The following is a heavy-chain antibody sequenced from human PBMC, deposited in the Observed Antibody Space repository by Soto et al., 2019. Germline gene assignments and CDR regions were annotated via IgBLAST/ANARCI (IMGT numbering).Heavy chain of an antibody. CDR3: ARDQDGPDAFDI. Sequence: GGSLRLSCAASGFTFSSYSMNWVRQAPGKGLEWVSSISSSSSYIYYADSVKGRFTISRDNAKNSLYMQMNSLRVEDTAVYYCARDQDGPDAFDIWGQGTMVTVSS. CDR2: ISSSSSYI. CDR1: GFTFSSYS. J-gene: IGHJ3*02. V-gene: IGHV3-21*01.